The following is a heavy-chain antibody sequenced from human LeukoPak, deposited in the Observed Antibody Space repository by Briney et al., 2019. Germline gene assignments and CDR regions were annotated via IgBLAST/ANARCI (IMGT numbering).Heavy chain of an antibody. CDR2: INPNSGGT. J-gene: IGHJ6*03. Sequence: ASVKVSCKASVYTFTGYYMHCVRQAPGQGLEWMGWINPNSGGTNYAQKFQGRVTMTRDTSISTAYMEVRSLRSDDTAVYYCARGPIIDIAIVPAADEYYYMDVWGKGTTVTVSS. D-gene: IGHD2-2*01. V-gene: IGHV1-2*02. CDR3: ARGPIIDIAIVPAADEYYYMDV. CDR1: VYTFTGYY.